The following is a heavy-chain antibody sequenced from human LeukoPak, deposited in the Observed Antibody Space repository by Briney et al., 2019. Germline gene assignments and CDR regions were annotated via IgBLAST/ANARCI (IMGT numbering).Heavy chain of an antibody. Sequence: SETLSLTCTVSGGSISSSSYYWGWIRQPPGKGLEWIGSIYYSGSTYYNPSLKSRVTISVDTSKNQFSLKLSSVTAADTAVYYCARSPYCSSTSCYDYYYYYGMDVWGQGTTVTVSS. J-gene: IGHJ6*02. V-gene: IGHV4-39*07. D-gene: IGHD2-2*01. CDR3: ARSPYCSSTSCYDYYYYYGMDV. CDR2: IYYSGST. CDR1: GGSISSSSYY.